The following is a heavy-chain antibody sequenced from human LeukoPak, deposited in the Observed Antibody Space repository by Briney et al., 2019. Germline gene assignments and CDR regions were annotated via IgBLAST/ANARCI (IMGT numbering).Heavy chain of an antibody. J-gene: IGHJ4*02. CDR3: ARIDSGQTTVVPNTIDY. V-gene: IGHV5-51*01. Sequence: GESLKISCKGSGYSFTSYWIGWVRQMPGKGLEWMGIIYPGGSDTRYSPSFQGQVTISADKSISTAYLQWSSLKASDTAMYYCARIDSGQTTVVPNTIDYWGQGTLVTVSS. D-gene: IGHD4-23*01. CDR2: IYPGGSDT. CDR1: GYSFTSYW.